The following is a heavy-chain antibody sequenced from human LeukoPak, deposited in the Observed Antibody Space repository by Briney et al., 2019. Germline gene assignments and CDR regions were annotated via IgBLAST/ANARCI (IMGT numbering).Heavy chain of an antibody. V-gene: IGHV3-15*01. CDR3: TTFDYAAFLI. CDR2: IKSKTDGGTR. J-gene: IGHJ3*02. Sequence: GGSLRLSCAVSGFTSSNAWMSWVRQAPGKGLEWVGRIKSKTDGGTRDYAAPGKGRFTMSRDDSKNTLYLQMNSLKTEDTAVYYCTTFDYAAFLIWGQGTMVTVSS. D-gene: IGHD4/OR15-4a*01. CDR1: GFTSSNAW.